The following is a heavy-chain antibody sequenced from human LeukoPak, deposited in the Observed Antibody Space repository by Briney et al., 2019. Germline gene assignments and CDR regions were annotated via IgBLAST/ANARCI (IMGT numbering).Heavy chain of an antibody. CDR1: GYTFTSYG. CDR3: ARVRLRYYDILTGYRPNYGMDV. Sequence: ASVKVSCKASGYTFTSYGIIWVRQAPGQGLEWMGWISAYNGNTNYAQKLQGRVTMTTDTSTSTAYMELRSLRSDDTAVYYCARVRLRYYDILTGYRPNYGMDVWGQGTTVTVSS. V-gene: IGHV1-18*01. J-gene: IGHJ6*02. D-gene: IGHD3-9*01. CDR2: ISAYNGNT.